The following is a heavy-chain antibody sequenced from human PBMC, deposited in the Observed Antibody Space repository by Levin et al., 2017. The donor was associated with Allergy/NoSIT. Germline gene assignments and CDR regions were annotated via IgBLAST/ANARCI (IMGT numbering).Heavy chain of an antibody. Sequence: GGSLRLSCAASGFTFSSYAMSWVRQAPGKGLEWVSAISGSGGSTYYADSVKGRFTISRDNSKNTLYLQMNSLRAEDTAVYYCAKNTEVVITPYYFDYWGQGTLVTVSS. D-gene: IGHD3-22*01. V-gene: IGHV3-23*01. J-gene: IGHJ4*02. CDR3: AKNTEVVITPYYFDY. CDR1: GFTFSSYA. CDR2: ISGSGGST.